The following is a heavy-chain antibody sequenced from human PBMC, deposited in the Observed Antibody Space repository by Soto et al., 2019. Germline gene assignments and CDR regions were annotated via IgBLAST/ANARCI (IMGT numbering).Heavy chain of an antibody. J-gene: IGHJ3*01. Sequence: ASVRVSCKASGYIFSSFYINWVRQAPGQGLEWMGWTSGYSGNSKYAQKFQGRVTMTTDTSTNTGYMEMRSLTSDDTAVYYCARDIFGHVDTFDLWGQGTMVTVSS. V-gene: IGHV1-18*01. CDR3: ARDIFGHVDTFDL. CDR1: GYIFSSFY. CDR2: TSGYSGNS. D-gene: IGHD3-3*02.